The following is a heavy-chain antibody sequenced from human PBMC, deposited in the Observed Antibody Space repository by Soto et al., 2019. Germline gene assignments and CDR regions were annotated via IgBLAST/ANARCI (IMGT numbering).Heavy chain of an antibody. V-gene: IGHV1-46*01. CDR2: INPSGGST. D-gene: IGHD6-19*01. J-gene: IGHJ4*02. Sequence: ASVKVSCKASGYTFTSYYMHWVRQAPGQGLEWMGIINPSGGSTSYAQKFQGRVTMTRDTSTSTVYMELSSLRSEDTAVYYCARYSSGLHSESDPMALGTGFDYWGQGTLVTVSS. CDR3: ARYSSGLHSESDPMALGTGFDY. CDR1: GYTFTSYY.